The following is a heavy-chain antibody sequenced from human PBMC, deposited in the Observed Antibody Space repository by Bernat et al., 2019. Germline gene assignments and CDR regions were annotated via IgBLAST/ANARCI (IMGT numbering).Heavy chain of an antibody. D-gene: IGHD6-13*01. J-gene: IGHJ4*02. V-gene: IGHV3-30*02. CDR1: GFTFSSYG. CDR3: VKDQYSSSWYYFDY. CDR2: IRYDGSNK. Sequence: QVQLVESGGGVVQPGGSLRPSCAASGFTFSSYGMHWFRQAPGKGLEWVAFIRYDGSNKYYADSVKGRFTISRDNSKNTLYLQMNSLRAEDTAVYYCVKDQYSSSWYYFDYWGQGTLVTVSS.